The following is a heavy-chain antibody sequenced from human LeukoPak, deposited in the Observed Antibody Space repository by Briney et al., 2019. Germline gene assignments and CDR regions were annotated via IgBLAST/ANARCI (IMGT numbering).Heavy chain of an antibody. CDR2: AYYSGHT. Sequence: SETLSFTCTVSGGSISDNYWSWIRQPPGKGLEWIGYAYYSGHTNYNSSLKSRVTMSLDTSKSQFSLRLSSVTAADTAVYFCARHPFATPFDYWGPGTLVTVSS. CDR1: GGSISDNY. D-gene: IGHD2-15*01. V-gene: IGHV4-59*08. CDR3: ARHPFATPFDY. J-gene: IGHJ4*02.